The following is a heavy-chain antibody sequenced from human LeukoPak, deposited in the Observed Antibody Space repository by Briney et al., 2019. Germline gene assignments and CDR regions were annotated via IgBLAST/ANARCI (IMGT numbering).Heavy chain of an antibody. D-gene: IGHD5-18*01. CDR1: GGSISSSSYY. J-gene: IGHJ3*02. V-gene: IGHV4-39*01. CDR3: ASLKWIQLWLRDAFDI. Sequence: SETLSLTCTVSGGSISSSSYYWGWIRQPPGKGLEWIGCIYYSGSTYYNPSLKSRVTISVDTSKNQFSLKLSSVTAADTAVYYCASLKWIQLWLRDAFDIWGQGTMVTVSS. CDR2: IYYSGST.